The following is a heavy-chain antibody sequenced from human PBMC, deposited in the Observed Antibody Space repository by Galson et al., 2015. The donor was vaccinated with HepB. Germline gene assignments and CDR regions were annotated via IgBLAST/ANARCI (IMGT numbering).Heavy chain of an antibody. Sequence: ETLSLTCTVSGGSISSYYWSWIRQPPGKGLEWIGYIYYSGSTNYNPSLKSRVTISVDTSKNQFSLKLSSVTAADTAVYYCAATFLTGYSYGSGNFDYWGQGTLVTVSS. CDR2: IYYSGST. J-gene: IGHJ4*02. CDR1: GGSISSYY. CDR3: AATFLTGYSYGSGNFDY. D-gene: IGHD5-18*01. V-gene: IGHV4-59*08.